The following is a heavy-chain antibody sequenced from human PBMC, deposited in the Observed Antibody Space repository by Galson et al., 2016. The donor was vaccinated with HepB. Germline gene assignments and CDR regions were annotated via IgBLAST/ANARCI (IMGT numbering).Heavy chain of an antibody. J-gene: IGHJ5*02. Sequence: SETLSLTCTVSGGSIRSKYWNWIRQPPGKGLDWIGYISYNGDTSYNPSLQSRVTISIDRSRNQFSLTVTSVTAADPAVYFCAGDSREGETWGQGALVTVSS. CDR2: ISYNGDT. CDR3: AGDSREGET. CDR1: GGSIRSKY. D-gene: IGHD2-2*01. V-gene: IGHV4-59*12.